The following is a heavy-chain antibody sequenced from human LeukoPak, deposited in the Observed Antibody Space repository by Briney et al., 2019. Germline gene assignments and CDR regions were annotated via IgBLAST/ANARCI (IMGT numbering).Heavy chain of an antibody. J-gene: IGHJ6*03. V-gene: IGHV3-23*01. Sequence: PGGSLRLSCAASGFTFSTYSINWVRQAPGKGLEWVSAISGSGGSTYYADSVKGRFTISRDNSKNTLYLQMNSLRAEDTAVYYCAKDGSGWYYYYYYMDVWGKGTTVTISS. D-gene: IGHD6-19*01. CDR3: AKDGSGWYYYYYYMDV. CDR1: GFTFSTYS. CDR2: ISGSGGST.